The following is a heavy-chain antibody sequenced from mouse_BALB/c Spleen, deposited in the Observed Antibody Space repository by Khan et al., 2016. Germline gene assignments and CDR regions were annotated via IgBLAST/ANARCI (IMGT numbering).Heavy chain of an antibody. Sequence: EVELVESGGGLVKPGGSLKLSCEASGFTFSSYTMSWVRQTPEKRLEWVATISSGGNYTYYPDSVKGRFTISSDNAKNTVYLQLSSLKSEETAMYYCTRGNYFDYWGQGTTLTVSS. CDR3: TRGNYFDY. V-gene: IGHV5-6-4*01. CDR1: GFTFSSYT. J-gene: IGHJ2*01. CDR2: ISSGGNYT.